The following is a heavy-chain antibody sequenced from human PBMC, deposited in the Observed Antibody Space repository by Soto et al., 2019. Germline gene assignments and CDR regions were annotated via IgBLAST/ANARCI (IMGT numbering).Heavy chain of an antibody. CDR1: GYSFTSYW. J-gene: IGHJ1*01. Sequence: GESLKISCKGSGYSFTSYWIGWVRQMPRKGLEWMGIIYPGDSDTRYSPSFQGQVTISADKSISTAYLQWSSLKASDTAMYYCARLSYYDILTGYYFPQHFQHWGQGTLVTVSS. CDR2: IYPGDSDT. D-gene: IGHD3-9*01. V-gene: IGHV5-51*01. CDR3: ARLSYYDILTGYYFPQHFQH.